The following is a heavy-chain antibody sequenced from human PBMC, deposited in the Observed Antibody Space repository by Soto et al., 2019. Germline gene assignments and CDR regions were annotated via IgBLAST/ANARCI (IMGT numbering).Heavy chain of an antibody. J-gene: IGHJ4*02. CDR1: GGTFSSYA. Sequence: SVKVSCKASGGTFSSYAISWVRQAPGQGLEWMGGIIPIFGTANYAQKFQGRVAITADESTSTAYMELSSLRSEDTAVYYCARALRAYCGGDCPYYFDYWGQGTLVTVSS. D-gene: IGHD2-21*02. CDR3: ARALRAYCGGDCPYYFDY. V-gene: IGHV1-69*13. CDR2: IIPIFGTA.